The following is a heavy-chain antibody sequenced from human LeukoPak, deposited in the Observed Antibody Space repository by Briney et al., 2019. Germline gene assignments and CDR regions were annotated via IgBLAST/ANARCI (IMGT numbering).Heavy chain of an antibody. CDR3: TTDPALIVGATLTFDY. CDR1: GFTFSNAW. J-gene: IGHJ4*02. Sequence: GGSLRLSCAASGFTFSNAWMSWGRQAPGKGLEWVGRIKSKTDGGTTDYAAPVKGRFTISRDDSKNTLYLQMNSLKTEDTAVYYCTTDPALIVGATLTFDYWGQGTLVTVSS. CDR2: IKSKTDGGTT. V-gene: IGHV3-15*01. D-gene: IGHD1-26*01.